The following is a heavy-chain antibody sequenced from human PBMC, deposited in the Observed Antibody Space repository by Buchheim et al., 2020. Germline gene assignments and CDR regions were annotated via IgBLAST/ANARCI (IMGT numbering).Heavy chain of an antibody. Sequence: QVQLQESGPGLVKPSETLSLTCTVSGGSISSYYWSWIRQPPGKGLEWIGYIYYSGSTNYNPSLKSRVTISVDTSKNQFSLKLSSVTAADTAVYYCARGFTIFGVVIANWFDPWGQGTL. J-gene: IGHJ5*02. CDR2: IYYSGST. CDR3: ARGFTIFGVVIANWFDP. CDR1: GGSISSYY. V-gene: IGHV4-59*01. D-gene: IGHD3-3*01.